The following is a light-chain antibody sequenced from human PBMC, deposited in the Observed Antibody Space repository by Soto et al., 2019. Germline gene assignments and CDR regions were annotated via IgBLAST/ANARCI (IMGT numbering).Light chain of an antibody. CDR3: QSYDSSLGGYV. V-gene: IGLV1-40*01. J-gene: IGLJ1*01. Sequence: QSVLTQPPSVSEAPGQRVTIACTGSSSNIGAGYEAHWSRQAPGTAPKLLIYENNNRPSGVPDRFSGSKSGTSASLAITGLQAEDEAEYYCQSYDSSLGGYVFGTGTKLTVL. CDR2: ENN. CDR1: SSNIGAGYE.